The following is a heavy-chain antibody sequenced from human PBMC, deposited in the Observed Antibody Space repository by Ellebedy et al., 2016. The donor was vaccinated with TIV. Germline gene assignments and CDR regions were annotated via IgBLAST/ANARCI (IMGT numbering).Heavy chain of an antibody. CDR3: ARAPSVVFGSASYRFAP. D-gene: IGHD3-10*01. V-gene: IGHV1-2*04. CDR1: GYTFTGYY. J-gene: IGHJ5*02. CDR2: INCNSGDT. Sequence: AASVKVSCKASGYTFTGYYLHWVRQAPGQGLEWMGWINCNSGDTKYAQKFQDWVTMTRDTSSSTADMELNRLKSDDTAVYYCARAPSVVFGSASYRFAPWGQGTLVTVSA.